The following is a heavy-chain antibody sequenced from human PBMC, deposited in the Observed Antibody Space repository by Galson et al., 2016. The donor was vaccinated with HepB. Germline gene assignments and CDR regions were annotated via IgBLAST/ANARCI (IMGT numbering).Heavy chain of an antibody. CDR3: ARDGEPSYDYAMDV. CDR1: GYTFTSYR. Sequence: SVKVSCKASGYTFTSYRILWVRQAPGQSLEWMGWINVGNGITKYSEKVQGRVTITSDTSASTVHMELSSLISGDTAVYYCARDGEPSYDYAMDVWGQGTTVIVSS. CDR2: INVGNGIT. D-gene: IGHD1-14*01. J-gene: IGHJ6*02. V-gene: IGHV1-3*01.